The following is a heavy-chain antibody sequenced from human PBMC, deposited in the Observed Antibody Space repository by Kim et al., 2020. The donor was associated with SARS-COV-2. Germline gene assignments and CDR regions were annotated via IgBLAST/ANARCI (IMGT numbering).Heavy chain of an antibody. V-gene: IGHV1-69*13. D-gene: IGHD1-26*01. CDR2: IIPIFGTA. Sequence: SVKVSCKASGGTFSSYAISWVRQAPGQGLEWMGGIIPIFGTANYAQKFQGRVTITADESTSTAYMELSSLRSEDTAVYYCAREFPYSGSYNPSGSDAFDIWGQGTMVTVSS. CDR1: GGTFSSYA. J-gene: IGHJ3*02. CDR3: AREFPYSGSYNPSGSDAFDI.